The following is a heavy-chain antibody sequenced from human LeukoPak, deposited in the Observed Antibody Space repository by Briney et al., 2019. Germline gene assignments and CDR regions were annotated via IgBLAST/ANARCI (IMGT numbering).Heavy chain of an antibody. V-gene: IGHV3-23*01. D-gene: IGHD3-16*02. J-gene: IGHJ5*02. Sequence: GGSLRLSCAASGFTFSSYAMSWVRQAPGKGLEWVSAISGIGGSTYYADSVKGRFTISRDNSKNTLYLQMNSLRAEDTAVYYCAKDTGFTFGGVIVKFDPWGQGTLVTVSS. CDR1: GFTFSSYA. CDR3: AKDTGFTFGGVIVKFDP. CDR2: ISGIGGST.